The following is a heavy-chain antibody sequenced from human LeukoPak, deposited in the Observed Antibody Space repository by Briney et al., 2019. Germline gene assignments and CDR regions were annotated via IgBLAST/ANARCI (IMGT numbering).Heavy chain of an antibody. D-gene: IGHD3-9*01. CDR1: GYTFTGHY. CDR2: INPNSGDT. CDR3: AKEFDILTGYYDAFDI. J-gene: IGHJ3*02. V-gene: IGHV1-2*06. Sequence: ASVKVSCKASGYTFTGHYTHWVRLAPGQGLEWMGRINPNSGDTNYAQKFQGRVTMTKDTSITTAYMELGRLRFDDTAVYYCAKEFDILTGYYDAFDIWGQGTMVTVSS.